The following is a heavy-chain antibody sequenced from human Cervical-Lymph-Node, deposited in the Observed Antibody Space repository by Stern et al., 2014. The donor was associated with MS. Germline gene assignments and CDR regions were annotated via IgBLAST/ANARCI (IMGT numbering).Heavy chain of an antibody. D-gene: IGHD6-19*01. Sequence: VQLVESGAEVKKPGASVKVSCKTSGYTFTSYYIHWVRQAPGKGLEWKGIIKPSGGRRRYAQKFQDRVSMTRDTSTSTVYMELSSLRSDDTALYYCARVAVAGTAYYYYGMDVWGQGTTVTVSS. CDR3: ARVAVAGTAYYYYGMDV. J-gene: IGHJ6*02. CDR1: GYTFTSYY. CDR2: IKPSGGRR. V-gene: IGHV1-46*01.